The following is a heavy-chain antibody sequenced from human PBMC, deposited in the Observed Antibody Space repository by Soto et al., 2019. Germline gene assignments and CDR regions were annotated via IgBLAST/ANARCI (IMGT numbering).Heavy chain of an antibody. D-gene: IGHD1-26*01. CDR1: GYTFTSYG. CDR3: ARDRGSYALDY. Sequence: QVQLVQSGAEVKKPGASVKVSCKASGYTFTSYGITWVRQAPGQGLEWMGWISAYNGNTNYAQKLQGRVTMTTDTSPSTAYMELRSLRPDDTAVYYCARDRGSYALDYWGQGTLVTVSS. CDR2: ISAYNGNT. J-gene: IGHJ4*02. V-gene: IGHV1-18*01.